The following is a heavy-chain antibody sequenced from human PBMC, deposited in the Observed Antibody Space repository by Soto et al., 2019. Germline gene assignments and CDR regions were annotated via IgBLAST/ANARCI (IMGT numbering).Heavy chain of an antibody. V-gene: IGHV1-69*13. CDR3: ATVVPAAQKTIYYYYGMDV. J-gene: IGHJ6*02. CDR2: IIPIFGTA. D-gene: IGHD2-2*01. CDR1: GGTFSSYA. Sequence: GASVKVSCKASGGTFSSYAISWVRQAPGQGLEWMGGIIPIFGTANYARKFQGRVTITADESTSTAYMELSSLRSEDTAVYYCATVVPAAQKTIYYYYGMDVWGQGTTVTVSS.